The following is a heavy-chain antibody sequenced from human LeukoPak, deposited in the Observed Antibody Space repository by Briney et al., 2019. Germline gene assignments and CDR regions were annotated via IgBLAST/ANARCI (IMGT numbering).Heavy chain of an antibody. V-gene: IGHV3-30*02. D-gene: IGHD4-17*01. Sequence: PGGSLRLSCAASGFTFSSYGMHWVRQAPGKGLEWVAFIRYDGSNKYYADSVKGRFTISRDNTKNTLYLQMNSLRAEDTAVYYCAISSVTTNLDIFDYWGQGTLVTVSS. CDR3: AISSVTTNLDIFDY. CDR1: GFTFSSYG. CDR2: IRYDGSNK. J-gene: IGHJ4*02.